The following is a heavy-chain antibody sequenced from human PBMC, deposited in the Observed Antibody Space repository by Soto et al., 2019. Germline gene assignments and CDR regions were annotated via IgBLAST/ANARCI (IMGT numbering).Heavy chain of an antibody. CDR3: ETDDFWAVADDFDS. J-gene: IGHJ4*02. CDR1: GYRLTELS. D-gene: IGHD6-19*01. V-gene: IGHV1-24*01. CDR2: FDPEDGET. Sequence: ASVKVSCKVSGYRLTELSMHWVRQAPGKGLEWMGGFDPEDGETFYAQKFQGRVTMTEDTSTDIAYMELSSLTSEDTAVYYCETDDFWAVADDFDSWSQGALVTV.